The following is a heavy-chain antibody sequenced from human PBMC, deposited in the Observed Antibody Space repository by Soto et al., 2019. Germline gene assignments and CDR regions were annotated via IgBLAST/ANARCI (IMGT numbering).Heavy chain of an antibody. CDR1: GFTFNTYD. CDR2: ITTSSAYI. D-gene: IGHD2-21*01. J-gene: IGHJ5*02. CDR3: VRSGTARLLRHSWFDT. Sequence: EVQLVESGGGLVKPGGSLRLSCAASGFTFNTYDMNWVRQAPGKGLEWVSSITTSSAYIYYADSLKGRITISRDNAKNSLFLQMNSLRAEDTAVYYCVRSGTARLLRHSWFDTGGQGNLVTVSS. V-gene: IGHV3-21*01.